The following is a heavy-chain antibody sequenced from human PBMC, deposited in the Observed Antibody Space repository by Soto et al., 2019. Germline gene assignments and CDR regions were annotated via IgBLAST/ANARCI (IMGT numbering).Heavy chain of an antibody. CDR1: GFPFSNYG. CDR3: ARDRDPGQWRTTNYFDY. Sequence: QVQLVESGGGVVQPGGSLRLSCAASGFPFSNYGMHWVRQAPGKGLEWVAVIWYHGSNKYYADSVKGRFTISRDNSKNTLYLQMNSLRAEDTAVYYCARDRDPGQWRTTNYFDYWGQGTLVTVSS. J-gene: IGHJ4*02. D-gene: IGHD6-19*01. CDR2: IWYHGSNK. V-gene: IGHV3-33*01.